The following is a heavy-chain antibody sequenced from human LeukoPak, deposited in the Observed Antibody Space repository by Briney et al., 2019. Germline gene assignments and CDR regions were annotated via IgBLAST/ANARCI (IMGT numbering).Heavy chain of an antibody. CDR2: IKEDGNKQ. CDR1: GFTFSDYW. D-gene: IGHD1/OR15-1a*01. V-gene: IGHV3-7*01. CDR3: ARPPEQNMDV. J-gene: IGHJ6*02. Sequence: PGGSLRLSCVASGFTFSDYWMTWVRQAPGKGLERVANIKEDGNKQYYLDSVKGRFTISRDNGKNSLYLQMNSLRAEDTAVYYCARPPEQNMDVWGQGTTVTVSS.